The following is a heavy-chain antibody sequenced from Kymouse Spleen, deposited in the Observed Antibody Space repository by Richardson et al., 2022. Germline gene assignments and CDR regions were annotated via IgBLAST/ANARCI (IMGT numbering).Heavy chain of an antibody. V-gene: IGHV3-23*04. J-gene: IGHJ6*02. CDR1: GFTFSSYA. CDR3: AIHSSSWSDYYYYGMDV. CDR2: ISGSGGST. Sequence: EVQLVESGGGLVQPGGSLRLSCAASGFTFSSYAMSWVRQAPGKGLEWVSAISGSGGSTYYADSVKGRFTISRDNSKNTLYLQMNSLRAEDTAVYYCAIHSSSWSDYYYYGMDVWGQGTTVTVSS. D-gene: IGHD6-13*01.